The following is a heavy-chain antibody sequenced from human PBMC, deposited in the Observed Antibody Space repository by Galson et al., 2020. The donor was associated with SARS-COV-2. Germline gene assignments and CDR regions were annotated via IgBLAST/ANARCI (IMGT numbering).Heavy chain of an antibody. J-gene: IGHJ5*02. CDR1: AASLSSGQYS. V-gene: IGHV4-30-4*01. Sequence: SEPLSLNCFVPAASLSSGQYSWSWIRQSPGTGLEWIGCIHYSGSSYYSPSLKSRASISIDMSKNHFSLRLTSVTAADTAVYYCATVLGDWFDPWCQGNLVTDSS. CDR3: ATVLGDWFDP. CDR2: IHYSGSS.